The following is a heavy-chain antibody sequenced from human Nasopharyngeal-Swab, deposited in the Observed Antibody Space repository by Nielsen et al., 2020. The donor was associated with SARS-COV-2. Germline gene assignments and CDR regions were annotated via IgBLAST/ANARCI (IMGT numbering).Heavy chain of an antibody. Sequence: GGSLRLSCAASGFTFSSYEMNWVRQAPGKGLEWVSYISSSGSTIYYADSVKGRFTTSRDNAKNSLYLQMNSLRAEDTAVYYCARDDHTVVVTAVGHDAFDIWGQGTMVTVSS. CDR1: GFTFSSYE. CDR3: ARDDHTVVVTAVGHDAFDI. V-gene: IGHV3-48*03. J-gene: IGHJ3*02. D-gene: IGHD2-21*02. CDR2: ISSSGSTI.